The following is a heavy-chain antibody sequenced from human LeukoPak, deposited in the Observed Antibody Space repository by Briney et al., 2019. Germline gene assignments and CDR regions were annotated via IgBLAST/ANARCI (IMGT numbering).Heavy chain of an antibody. Sequence: GSLRLSCEASGFTFSDYYMTWIRQPPGKGLQWIGSLYYSGSTYYNPSLKSRVTISVDTAKNQFSLKLSSVTAADTAVYYCARSHSSGWNLFDYWGQGTLVTVSS. CDR1: GFTFSDYY. CDR3: ARSHSSGWNLFDY. J-gene: IGHJ4*02. V-gene: IGHV4-38-2*01. CDR2: LYYSGST. D-gene: IGHD6-19*01.